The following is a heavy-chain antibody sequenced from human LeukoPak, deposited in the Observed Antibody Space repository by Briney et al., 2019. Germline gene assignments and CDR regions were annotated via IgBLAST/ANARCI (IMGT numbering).Heavy chain of an antibody. CDR1: GGSMSSRSYY. CDR2: IYYCGST. D-gene: IGHD3-16*01. CDR3: ARLEDHDYVHCFDY. Sequence: TSETLSLTCTLSGGSMSSRSYYGGWIRQPPAKGLDWIWSIYYCGSTYYNPALTSRDIISVYTPKYQFSLYLSSVTAAATAVYYCARLEDHDYVHCFDYWGQGTLVTVS. V-gene: IGHV4-39*01. J-gene: IGHJ4*02.